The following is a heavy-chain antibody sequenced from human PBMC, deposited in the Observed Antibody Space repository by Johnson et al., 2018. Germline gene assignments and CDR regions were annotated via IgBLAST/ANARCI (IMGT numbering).Heavy chain of an antibody. D-gene: IGHD1-1*01. CDR1: GGLINSYY. Sequence: QVQLQESGPGLVKPSETLSLTCTVSGGLINSYYWSWMRQPPGKGLEWIGHVYFNGNTNYNPPLKSRVTMSADISKKQFSLMLASLTPADTAVYFCASHNTRGYFDHWGQGALVAVSS. CDR2: VYFNGNT. V-gene: IGHV4-59*01. J-gene: IGHJ4*02. CDR3: ASHNTRGYFDH.